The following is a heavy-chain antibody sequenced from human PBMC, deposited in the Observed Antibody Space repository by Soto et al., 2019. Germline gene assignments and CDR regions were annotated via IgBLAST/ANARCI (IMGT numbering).Heavy chain of an antibody. CDR2: ISYDGSNK. CDR3: ARDRGFWSGYLSHDAFDI. CDR1: GFTFSSYA. D-gene: IGHD3-3*01. J-gene: IGHJ3*02. Sequence: GGSLRLSCAASGFTFSSYAMHWVRQAPGKGLEWVAVISYDGSNKYYADSVKGRFTISRDNSKNTLYLQMNSLRAEDTAVYYCARDRGFWSGYLSHDAFDIWGQGTMVTVSS. V-gene: IGHV3-30-3*01.